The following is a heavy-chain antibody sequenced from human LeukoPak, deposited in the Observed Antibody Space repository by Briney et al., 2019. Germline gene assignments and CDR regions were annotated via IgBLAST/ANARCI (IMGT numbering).Heavy chain of an antibody. CDR3: ARDSSRASGSSNDY. Sequence: GGSLRLSCAASGFTFSNYWMTWFRQAPGKGLEWVANINEDGSGRYYLDSVKGRFSISRDNAKNSLNLQMNTLRAEDTAVYYCARDSSRASGSSNDYWGQGTLVTVSS. CDR2: INEDGSGR. J-gene: IGHJ4*02. CDR1: GFTFSNYW. V-gene: IGHV3-7*04. D-gene: IGHD3-10*01.